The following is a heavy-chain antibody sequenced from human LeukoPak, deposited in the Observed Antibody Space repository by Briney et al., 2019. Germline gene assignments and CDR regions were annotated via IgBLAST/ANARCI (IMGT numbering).Heavy chain of an antibody. CDR3: VRDSRVVPAASFDY. CDR1: GFTVSSNY. J-gene: IGHJ4*02. CDR2: ISYDGSNK. D-gene: IGHD2-2*01. Sequence: GGSLRLSCAASGFTVSSNYMSWVRQAPGKGLEWVAVISYDGSNKYYADSVKGRFTISRDNSKNTLYLQMNSLRAEDTAVYYCVRDSRVVPAASFDYWGQGTLVTVSS. V-gene: IGHV3-30-3*01.